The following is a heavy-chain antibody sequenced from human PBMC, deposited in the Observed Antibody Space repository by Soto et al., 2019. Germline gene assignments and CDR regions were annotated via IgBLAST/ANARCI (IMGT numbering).Heavy chain of an antibody. CDR1: GFIFSNAW. Sequence: EVQLVESGGGLVKPGGSLRLSCAASGFIFSNAWMSWVRQAPGKGLEWVGRIKSKTDGGTTDFAAPVKGRFTISRDDSKNTLYLQMNSLKTEDTAVYYCTTGVVRVDTTMVTEYWGQGTLVTVSS. CDR2: IKSKTDGGTT. V-gene: IGHV3-15*01. J-gene: IGHJ4*02. D-gene: IGHD5-18*01. CDR3: TTGVVRVDTTMVTEY.